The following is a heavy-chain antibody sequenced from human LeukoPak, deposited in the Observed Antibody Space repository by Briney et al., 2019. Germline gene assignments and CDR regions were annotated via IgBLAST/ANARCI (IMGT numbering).Heavy chain of an antibody. D-gene: IGHD3-10*01. CDR2: IYYSGST. J-gene: IGHJ4*02. V-gene: IGHV4-59*01. Sequence: SETLSLTCTVSGGSISSYYWSWIRQPPGKGLEWIGYIYYSGSTNYNPSLKSRVTISVDTSKNQFSLKLSSVTAADTAVYYCARDTMVRGVDYWGQGTLVTVSS. CDR3: ARDTMVRGVDY. CDR1: GGSISSYY.